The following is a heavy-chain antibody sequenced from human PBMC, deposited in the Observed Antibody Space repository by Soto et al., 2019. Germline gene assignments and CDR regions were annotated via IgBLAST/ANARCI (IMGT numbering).Heavy chain of an antibody. CDR3: ATSGQPRHTIQYYFDY. CDR1: GFTFSDYY. CDR2: ISSSGSTV. J-gene: IGHJ4*02. Sequence: GGSLRLSCAASGFTFSDYYMSWIRQAPGKGLEWVSYISSSGSTVYYADSVKGRFTISRDNAKNSLYLQMNSLRGEDSAVYYCATSGQPRHTIQYYFDYWGQGALVTVSS. D-gene: IGHD3-3*01. V-gene: IGHV3-11*01.